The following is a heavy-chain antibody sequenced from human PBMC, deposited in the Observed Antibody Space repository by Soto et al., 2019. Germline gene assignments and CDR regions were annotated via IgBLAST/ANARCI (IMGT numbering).Heavy chain of an antibody. CDR2: IYYSEST. CDR1: GGSISSGGYY. Sequence: TLSLTCTVSGGSISSGGYYWSWIRQHPGKGLEWIGYIYYSESTYYNPSLKSRVTISVDTSKNQFSLKLSSVTAADTAVYYCASGQASYDSSGHGAFDIWGQGTMVTVSS. V-gene: IGHV4-31*03. D-gene: IGHD3-22*01. J-gene: IGHJ3*02. CDR3: ASGQASYDSSGHGAFDI.